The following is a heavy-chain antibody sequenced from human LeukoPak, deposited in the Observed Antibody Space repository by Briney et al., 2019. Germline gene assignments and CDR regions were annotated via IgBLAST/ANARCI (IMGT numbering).Heavy chain of an antibody. CDR2: IYYSGST. J-gene: IGHJ4*02. CDR3: ARDTASATVDY. CDR1: GGSISSGGYY. V-gene: IGHV4-31*03. D-gene: IGHD6-13*01. Sequence: SQTWSLTCTVSGGSISSGGYYWSWIRQHPGKGLEWIGYIYYSGSTYYNPSLQSRVTISVDTPKNQFSLKLSSVTAADTAVYYCARDTASATVDYWGQGTLVRVSS.